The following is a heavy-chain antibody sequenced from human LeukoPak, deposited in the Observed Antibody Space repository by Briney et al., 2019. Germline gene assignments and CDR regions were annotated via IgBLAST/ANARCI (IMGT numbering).Heavy chain of an antibody. CDR3: ARECSSTSCYPGFDY. J-gene: IGHJ4*02. D-gene: IGHD2-2*01. CDR2: IYPGDSDT. V-gene: IGHV5-51*01. Sequence: GESLKISCKGSGYSFTSYWIGWVRPMPGKGLEWMGIIYPGDSDTRYSPSFQGQVTISADKSISTAYLQWSSLKASDTAMYYCARECSSTSCYPGFDYWGQGTLVTVSS. CDR1: GYSFTSYW.